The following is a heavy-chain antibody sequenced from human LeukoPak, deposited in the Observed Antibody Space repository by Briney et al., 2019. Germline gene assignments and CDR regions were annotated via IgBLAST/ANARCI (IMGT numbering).Heavy chain of an antibody. CDR1: GFTFDDFA. V-gene: IGHV3-9*01. J-gene: IGHJ3*02. Sequence: GGSLRLSCAASGFTFDDFAMHWVRQAPGKGLEWVSGISWNSGNIGYADSVKGRFTISRDNAKNSLYLQMNSLRAEDTAVYYCARALYCSGGSCYSSGLDAFDIWGQGTMVTVSS. D-gene: IGHD2-15*01. CDR3: ARALYCSGGSCYSSGLDAFDI. CDR2: ISWNSGNI.